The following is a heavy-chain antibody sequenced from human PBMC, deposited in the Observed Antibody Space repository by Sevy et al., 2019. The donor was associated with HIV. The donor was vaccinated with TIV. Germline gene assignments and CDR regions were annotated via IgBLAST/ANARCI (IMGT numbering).Heavy chain of an antibody. D-gene: IGHD3-10*01. CDR1: GFTFSTYW. Sequence: GGSLRLSCAASGFTFSTYWMHWVRQVPGKGLVWVSRINSDGSNTNYADSVKGRFTNSRDNAKNTVYLQMNSLRADDTALYFCGREMISMVPGVTDAFDIWGHGTMVTVSS. J-gene: IGHJ3*02. CDR3: GREMISMVPGVTDAFDI. V-gene: IGHV3-74*01. CDR2: INSDGSNT.